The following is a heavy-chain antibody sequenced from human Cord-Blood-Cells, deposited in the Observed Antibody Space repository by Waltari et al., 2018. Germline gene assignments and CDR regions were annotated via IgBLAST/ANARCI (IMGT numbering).Heavy chain of an antibody. CDR3: ARDERVAAAGTS. Sequence: QVQLVQSGAEVKKPGSSVKVSCKAXXGXFXXYAXXXXRQAPGQGLEWMGGIIPIFGTANYAQKFQGRVTITADESTSTAYMELSSLRSEDTAVYYCARDERVAAAGTSWGQGTLVTVSS. D-gene: IGHD6-13*01. V-gene: IGHV1-69*12. CDR2: IIPIFGTA. CDR1: XGXFXXYA. J-gene: IGHJ4*02.